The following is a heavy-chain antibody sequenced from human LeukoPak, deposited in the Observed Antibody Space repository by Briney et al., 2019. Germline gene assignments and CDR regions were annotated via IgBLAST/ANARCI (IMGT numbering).Heavy chain of an antibody. D-gene: IGHD2-21*02. V-gene: IGHV3-74*01. CDR1: GFTFRSYW. Sequence: GGSLRLSCAASGFTFRSYWMHWVRQAPGKGLVWVSRINSDGTVTTYADSVKGRFSASRDNAKNTLYLQMNSLRAEDTAVYYCAREVTETSYFDYWGQGTLVAVSS. CDR3: AREVTETSYFDY. CDR2: INSDGTVT. J-gene: IGHJ4*02.